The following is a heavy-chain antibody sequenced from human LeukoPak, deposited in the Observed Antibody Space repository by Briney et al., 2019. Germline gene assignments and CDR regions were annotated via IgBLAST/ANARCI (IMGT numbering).Heavy chain of an antibody. CDR1: GFTFSSHG. D-gene: IGHD6-19*01. CDR2: VSGGGATT. CDR3: AKDIAVAGTTFDY. Sequence: GGSLRLSCAASGFTFSSHGMSWVRQAPGKGLEWVSVVSGGGATTNYADSVKGRFTISRDNSKNTVYLQMNSLRAEDTAVYYCAKDIAVAGTTFDYWGQGTLVTVSS. J-gene: IGHJ4*02. V-gene: IGHV3-23*01.